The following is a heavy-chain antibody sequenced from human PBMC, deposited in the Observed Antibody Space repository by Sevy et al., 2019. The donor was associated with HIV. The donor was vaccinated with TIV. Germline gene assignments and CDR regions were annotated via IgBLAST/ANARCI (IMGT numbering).Heavy chain of an antibody. Sequence: GESLKISCKGSGYSFTSYWIDWVRQMPGKGLEWMGIIYPGDSDTRYSPSFQGQVTISADKSISTAYLQWSSLKASDTAMYYCARSPPSLYYYGSSSGVDYWGQGTLVTVSS. CDR3: ARSPPSLYYYGSSSGVDY. CDR1: GYSFTSYW. J-gene: IGHJ4*02. D-gene: IGHD3-10*01. CDR2: IYPGDSDT. V-gene: IGHV5-51*01.